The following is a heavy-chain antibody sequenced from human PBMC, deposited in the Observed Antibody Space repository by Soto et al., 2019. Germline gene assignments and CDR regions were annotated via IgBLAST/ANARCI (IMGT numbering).Heavy chain of an antibody. J-gene: IGHJ6*02. Sequence: QVQLLQSGAEVKKPGSSVRVSCEASGGTFRTYAISWVRQAPGQGLEWMGEINPIFGTVNYAQRFQGRVMITADECTTTVYMELRSLRSEDTAVYYCAKGAVAGTPTSYYYYGMDVWGQGTTVTVSS. V-gene: IGHV1-69*12. CDR2: INPIFGTV. CDR3: AKGAVAGTPTSYYYYGMDV. D-gene: IGHD6-19*01. CDR1: GGTFRTYA.